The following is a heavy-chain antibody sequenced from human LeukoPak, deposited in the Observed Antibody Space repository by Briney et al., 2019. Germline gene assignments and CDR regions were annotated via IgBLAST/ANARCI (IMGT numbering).Heavy chain of an antibody. CDR1: GGSISSSSYY. D-gene: IGHD5-18*01. Sequence: SETLSLTCTVSGGSISSSSYYWGWIRQPPGKGLEWIGSIYYSGSTCYNPSLKSRVTISVDTSKNQFSLKLSSVTAADTAVYYCARVGSTAMVSFDYWGQGTLVTVSS. J-gene: IGHJ4*02. V-gene: IGHV4-39*07. CDR3: ARVGSTAMVSFDY. CDR2: IYYSGST.